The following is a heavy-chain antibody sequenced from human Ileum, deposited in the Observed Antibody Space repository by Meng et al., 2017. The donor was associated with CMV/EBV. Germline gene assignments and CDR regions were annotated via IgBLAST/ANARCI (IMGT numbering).Heavy chain of an antibody. CDR2: IYTSGST. V-gene: IGHV4-4*07. CDR3: ARESQQLYRTLDY. Sequence: QVRLQGSGPGLVKPSETLSLTCTVSGGSISSDYWSWIRQPAGKGLQWVGRIYTSGSTNYNPSLKSRVTMSVDTSKNQFSLNLSSVTAADTAVYYCARESQQLYRTLDYWGQGTLVTVSS. D-gene: IGHD3-16*02. CDR1: GGSISSDY. J-gene: IGHJ4*02.